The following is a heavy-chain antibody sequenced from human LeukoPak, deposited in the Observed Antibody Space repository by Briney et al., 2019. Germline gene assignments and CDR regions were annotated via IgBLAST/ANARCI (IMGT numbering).Heavy chain of an antibody. V-gene: IGHV1-18*01. CDR1: GYTFANYG. D-gene: IGHD1-14*01. J-gene: IGHJ4*02. CDR3: ARWDRTASYYFDY. Sequence: ASVKVSCKASGYTFANYGVNWVRQAPGQGLEWMGWISAYNGNTNYARKLRGRVTMTTDTSTSTAYMELRSLTSDDAAVYYCARWDRTASYYFDYWGQGTLLTVSS. CDR2: ISAYNGNT.